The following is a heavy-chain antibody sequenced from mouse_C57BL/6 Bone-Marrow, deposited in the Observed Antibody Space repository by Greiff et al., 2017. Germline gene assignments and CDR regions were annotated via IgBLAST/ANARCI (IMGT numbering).Heavy chain of an antibody. CDR2: IHPNSGST. D-gene: IGHD1-1*01. CDR1: GYTFTSYW. J-gene: IGHJ3*01. CDR3: ARAYGSSFLWFAY. Sequence: QVHVKQSGAELVKPGASVKLSCKASGYTFTSYWMHWVKQRPGQGLEWIGMIHPNSGSTNYNEKFKSKATLTVDKSSSTAYMQLSSLTSEDSAVYYCARAYGSSFLWFAYWGQGTLVTVSA. V-gene: IGHV1-64*01.